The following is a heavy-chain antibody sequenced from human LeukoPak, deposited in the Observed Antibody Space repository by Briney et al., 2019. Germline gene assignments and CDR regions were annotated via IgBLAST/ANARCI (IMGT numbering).Heavy chain of an antibody. Sequence: GGSLRLSCAASGFTFSSYAMSWVRQAPGKGLEWVSAISGSGGSTYYADSVKGRFTISRDNSKNTLYLQMNSLRAEDTAVYYCAKDGVVVVAASYYYFDYWGQGTLVTVSS. CDR3: AKDGVVVVAASYYYFDY. J-gene: IGHJ4*02. D-gene: IGHD2-15*01. V-gene: IGHV3-23*01. CDR2: ISGSGGST. CDR1: GFTFSSYA.